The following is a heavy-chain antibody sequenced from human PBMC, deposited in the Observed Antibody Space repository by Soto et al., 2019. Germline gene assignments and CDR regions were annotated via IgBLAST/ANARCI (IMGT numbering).Heavy chain of an antibody. V-gene: IGHV4-34*01. Sequence: PSETLSLTCAVYGGPFSGYYWSWIRQPPGKGLEWIGEINHSGSTNYNPSLKSRVTISVDTSKNQFSLKLSSVTAADTAVYYCASGRITIFGVVTWAYYYGMDVWGRGTTVTVSS. CDR2: INHSGST. CDR3: ASGRITIFGVVTWAYYYGMDV. D-gene: IGHD3-3*01. J-gene: IGHJ6*02. CDR1: GGPFSGYY.